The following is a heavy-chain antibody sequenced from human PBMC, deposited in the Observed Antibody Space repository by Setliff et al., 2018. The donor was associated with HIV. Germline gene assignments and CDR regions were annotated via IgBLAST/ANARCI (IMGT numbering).Heavy chain of an antibody. J-gene: IGHJ6*03. Sequence: SETLSLTCTVSGGSISSSSYYWGWIRQPPGKGLEWIGSIYYSGSTYYNPSLKSRVTISVDTSKNHFSLKLNSVTAADTAVYYCARGGYSSGWSDMDVWGKGTTVTVSS. D-gene: IGHD6-19*01. CDR1: GGSISSSSYY. CDR2: IYYSGST. V-gene: IGHV4-39*07. CDR3: ARGGYSSGWSDMDV.